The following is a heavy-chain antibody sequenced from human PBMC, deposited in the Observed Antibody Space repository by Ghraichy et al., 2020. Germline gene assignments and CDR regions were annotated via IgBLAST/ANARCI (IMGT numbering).Heavy chain of an antibody. V-gene: IGHV3-43*01. CDR1: GFTFGGYT. CDR3: AKDLATVTSTGIDY. J-gene: IGHJ4*02. CDR2: ISWDGGST. D-gene: IGHD5-12*01. Sequence: GGSLRLSCAASGFTFGGYTMHWVRQAPGKGLEWVSLISWDGGSTYYADSVKGRFTISRDNSKNSLYLQMNSLRTEDTALYYCAKDLATVTSTGIDYWAQGTLFTVSS.